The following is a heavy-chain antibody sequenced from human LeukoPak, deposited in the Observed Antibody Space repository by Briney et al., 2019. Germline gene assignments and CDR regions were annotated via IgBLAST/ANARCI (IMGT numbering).Heavy chain of an antibody. Sequence: PGRSLRLSCTAFGFTFGDYAMSWVRQAPGKGLEWVGFIRSKAYGGTTEYAASVKGRFTISRDDSKSIAYLQMNSLKTEDTAVYYCTRDQEQQLTNFDYWGQGTLVTVSS. CDR1: GFTFGDYA. CDR3: TRDQEQQLTNFDY. CDR2: IRSKAYGGTT. J-gene: IGHJ4*02. D-gene: IGHD6-13*01. V-gene: IGHV3-49*04.